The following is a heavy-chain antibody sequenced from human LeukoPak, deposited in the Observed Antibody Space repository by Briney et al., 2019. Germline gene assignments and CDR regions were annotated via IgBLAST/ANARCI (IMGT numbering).Heavy chain of an antibody. D-gene: IGHD5-12*01. V-gene: IGHV4-34*01. J-gene: IGHJ6*03. CDR2: INHSGST. Sequence: PSETLSLTCAVYGGSFSGYYWSWIRQPPGKGLEWIGEINHSGSTNYNPSLKSRVTISVDTSKNQFSLKLSSVTAADTAVYYCARSQWLRDYYYYMDVWGKGTTVTVSS. CDR3: ARSQWLRDYYYYMDV. CDR1: GGSFSGYY.